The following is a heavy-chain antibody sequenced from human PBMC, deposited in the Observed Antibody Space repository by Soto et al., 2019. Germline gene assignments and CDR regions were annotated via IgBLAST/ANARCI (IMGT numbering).Heavy chain of an antibody. CDR1: GGSISKFY. V-gene: IGHV4-4*07. CDR3: VRDGSKSLRDWFDP. Sequence: SETLSLTCNVSGGSISKFYWAWIRKTAGNGLEWMGRVYATGTTDYNPSLRSRVAMSVDISKKTFSLRLRSVAGADSGVYYCVRDGSKSLRDWFDPWGQGILVTVSS. J-gene: IGHJ5*02. CDR2: VYATGTT.